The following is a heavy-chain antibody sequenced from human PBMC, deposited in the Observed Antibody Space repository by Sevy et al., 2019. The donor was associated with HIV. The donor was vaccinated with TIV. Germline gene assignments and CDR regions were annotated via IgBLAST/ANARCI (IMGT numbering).Heavy chain of an antibody. D-gene: IGHD6-13*01. CDR3: ARDRLAAAGHSYYYYYYMDV. CDR1: GFTFSSYA. CDR2: ISYDVSNK. Sequence: GGSLRLSCAASGFTFSSYAMHWVRQAPGKGLEWVAVISYDVSNKYYADSVKGRFTISRDNSKNTLYLQMNSLRAEDTAVYYCARDRLAAAGHSYYYYYYMDVWGKGTTVTVSS. J-gene: IGHJ6*03. V-gene: IGHV3-30-3*01.